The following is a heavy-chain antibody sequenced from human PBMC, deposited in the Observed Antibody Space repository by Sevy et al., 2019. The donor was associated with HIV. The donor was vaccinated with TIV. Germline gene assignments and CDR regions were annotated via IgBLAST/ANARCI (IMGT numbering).Heavy chain of an antibody. D-gene: IGHD3-16*01. CDR1: GDSISRGDYF. J-gene: IGHJ3*01. V-gene: IGHV4-30-4*01. CDR3: AREVGAPHISDGFDL. CDR2: IYYTGSA. Sequence: SETLSLTCTVSGDSISRGDYFWSWIRQPPGQGLEWIGYIYYTGSAYYSPSLKSRLTISVDTSKNQFSLKLSSVTAADTAVYYCAREVGAPHISDGFDLWGQGTLVTVSS.